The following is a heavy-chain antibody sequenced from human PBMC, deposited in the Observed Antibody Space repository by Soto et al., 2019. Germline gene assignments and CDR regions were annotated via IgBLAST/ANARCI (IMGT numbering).Heavy chain of an antibody. V-gene: IGHV1-2*04. CDR3: ARDYGAAAGTSSNCFDP. CDR1: GYVFTGYY. Sequence: ASVKVSCKSSGYVFTGYYMHWVRQAPGQGLEWLGWINPISGDTKYAQKFQGWVTMTRGTSSNTVYMELTRLRSDDAAVYYCARDYGAAAGTSSNCFDPWGQGIRVTVSS. D-gene: IGHD6-13*01. J-gene: IGHJ5*02. CDR2: INPISGDT.